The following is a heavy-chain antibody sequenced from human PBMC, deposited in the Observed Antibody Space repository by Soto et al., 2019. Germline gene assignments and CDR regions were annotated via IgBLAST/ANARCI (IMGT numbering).Heavy chain of an antibody. CDR3: TKDIGGSGSYYSYYGLDV. D-gene: IGHD6-19*01. CDR1: GLIFDEYA. V-gene: IGHV3-9*01. Sequence: LSLSCAPSGLIFDEYAMHWVRQAPGQGLEWVSRISWHGGNIDYVDAVKARFTISRDNAKNFLYLQMNSLTPEDTAVYYCTKDIGGSGSYYSYYGLDVSGQGTPVTVFS. CDR2: ISWHGGNI. J-gene: IGHJ6*02.